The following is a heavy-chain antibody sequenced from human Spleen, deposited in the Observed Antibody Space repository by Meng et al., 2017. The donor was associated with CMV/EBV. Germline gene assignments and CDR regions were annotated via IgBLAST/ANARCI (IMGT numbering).Heavy chain of an antibody. CDR2: IWYDGSNK. CDR3: ARQETESYYEY. CDR1: GFSFSSYG. D-gene: IGHD3-10*01. Sequence: LSCAASGFSFSSYGMHWVRQAPGKGLEWVAVIWYDGSNKHYAHSVEGRLTISRDNSNKMVYLQMDRLTSEDTAIYYCARQETESYYEYWGQGTLVTVSS. J-gene: IGHJ4*02. V-gene: IGHV3-33*01.